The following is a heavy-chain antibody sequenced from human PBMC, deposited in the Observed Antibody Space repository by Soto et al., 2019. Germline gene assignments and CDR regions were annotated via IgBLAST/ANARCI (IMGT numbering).Heavy chain of an antibody. V-gene: IGHV1-18*01. Sequence: ASVKVSCKASGYTFTSYGISWVRQAPGQGLEGMGWISAYNGNTNYAQKLQGRVTMTTDTSTSTAYMELRSLRSDDTAVYYCARDHSAVDTAMGHYYYYYMDVWGKGTTVTVSS. D-gene: IGHD5-18*01. CDR2: ISAYNGNT. CDR3: ARDHSAVDTAMGHYYYYYMDV. J-gene: IGHJ6*03. CDR1: GYTFTSYG.